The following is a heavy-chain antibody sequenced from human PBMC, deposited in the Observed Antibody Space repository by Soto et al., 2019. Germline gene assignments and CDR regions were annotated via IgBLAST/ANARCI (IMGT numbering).Heavy chain of an antibody. V-gene: IGHV4-30-2*01. J-gene: IGHJ5*02. CDR1: GDSISSGGYS. CDR3: ARAESLIRLDP. D-gene: IGHD3-3*02. Sequence: SETLSLTCAVSGDSISSGGYSWSWIRQPPGKGLEWIGYIYRSGSTYYNPSLKSRVTISVDRSKNQLCLKLSSVTAADTAVYYCARAESLIRLDPWGQGTLVTVSS. CDR2: IYRSGST.